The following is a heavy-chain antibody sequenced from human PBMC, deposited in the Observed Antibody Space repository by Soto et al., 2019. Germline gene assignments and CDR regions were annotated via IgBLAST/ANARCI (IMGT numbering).Heavy chain of an antibody. D-gene: IGHD4-17*01. J-gene: IGHJ3*01. CDR2: ISGSGGST. V-gene: IGHV3-23*01. CDR3: AKGLDYGDYVDAFDF. CDR1: GFTFSSYA. Sequence: VQLLESGGGLVQPGGSLRLSCAASGFTFSSYAMSWVRQAPGKGLEWVSAISGSGGSTYYADSVKGRFTISRDNTQNSLYLQMNSLRAEDTAVYYCAKGLDYGDYVDAFDFWGQGTMVAVSS.